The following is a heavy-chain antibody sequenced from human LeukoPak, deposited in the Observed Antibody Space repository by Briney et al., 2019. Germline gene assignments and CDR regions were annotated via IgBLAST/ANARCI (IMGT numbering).Heavy chain of an antibody. Sequence: SVKVSCKASGGTFSSYAISWVRQAPGQGLEWMGRIIPILGIANYAQKFQGRVTITTDESTSTAYMELSSLRSEDTAVYYCARDRDTPKYSGSEGVLGYWGQGTLVTVSS. CDR2: IIPILGIA. J-gene: IGHJ4*02. V-gene: IGHV1-69*04. D-gene: IGHD1-26*01. CDR3: ARDRDTPKYSGSEGVLGY. CDR1: GGTFSSYA.